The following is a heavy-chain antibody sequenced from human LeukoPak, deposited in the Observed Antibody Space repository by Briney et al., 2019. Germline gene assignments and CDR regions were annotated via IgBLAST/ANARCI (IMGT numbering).Heavy chain of an antibody. Sequence: GGSLRLSCAASGFTFSGSAMHWVRQASGKGLKWVGRIRSKANGYATAYAASVKGRFTISRDDSKNTAYLQMNSLKTEDTAVYYCTRGSGSFDPWGQGTLVTVSS. CDR2: IRSKANGYAT. D-gene: IGHD3-10*01. J-gene: IGHJ5*02. V-gene: IGHV3-73*01. CDR3: TRGSGSFDP. CDR1: GFTFSGSA.